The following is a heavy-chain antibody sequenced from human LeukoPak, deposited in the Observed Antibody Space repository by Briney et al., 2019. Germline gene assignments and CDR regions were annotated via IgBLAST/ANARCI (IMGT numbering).Heavy chain of an antibody. CDR1: GLTFSSYA. CDR2: ISGNGVST. Sequence: GGSLRLSCAASGLTFSSYAMSSVRQAPGSGLEWVSTISGNGVSTHYADSVKGRFTISRDNSKNMLYLQMNSLRAEDTAVYYCAWELPSFDYWGQGTLVTVSS. V-gene: IGHV3-23*01. CDR3: AWELPSFDY. J-gene: IGHJ4*02. D-gene: IGHD1-26*01.